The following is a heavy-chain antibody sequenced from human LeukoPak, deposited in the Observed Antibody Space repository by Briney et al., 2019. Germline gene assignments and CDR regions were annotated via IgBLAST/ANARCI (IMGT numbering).Heavy chain of an antibody. J-gene: IGHJ4*02. CDR3: ARDIVLMVYAYTRKGFGY. CDR2: INTNTGNP. Sequence: ASVKVSCKASGYTFTSYAMNWVRQAPGQGLEWMGWINTNTGNPTYAQGFTGRFVFSLDTSVSTAYLQISSLKAEDTAVYYCARDIVLMVYAYTRKGFGYWGQGTLVTVSS. V-gene: IGHV7-4-1*02. CDR1: GYTFTSYA. D-gene: IGHD2-8*01.